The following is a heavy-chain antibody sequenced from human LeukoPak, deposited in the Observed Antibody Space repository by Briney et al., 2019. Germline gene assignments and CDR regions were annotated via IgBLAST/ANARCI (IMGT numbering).Heavy chain of an antibody. CDR3: ARERDYYDSSGSQSFYYYYGMDV. J-gene: IGHJ6*02. V-gene: IGHV4-39*07. CDR2: IYYSGST. Sequence: SETLSLTCTVSGGSISSSSYYWGWIRQPPGKGLEWIGSIYYSGSTYYNPSLKSRVTISVDTSKNQFSLKLSSVTAADTAVYYCARERDYYDSSGSQSFYYYYGMDVWGQGTTVTVSS. CDR1: GGSISSSSYY. D-gene: IGHD3-22*01.